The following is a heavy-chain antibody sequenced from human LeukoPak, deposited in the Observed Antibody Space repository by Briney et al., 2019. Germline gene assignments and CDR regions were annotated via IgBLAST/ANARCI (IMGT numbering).Heavy chain of an antibody. J-gene: IGHJ4*02. CDR1: GFTFTSSA. Sequence: SVKVSYKASGFTFTSSAVQWVRQARGQRLEWIGWIVVGSGNTNYAQKFQERVTITRGMSTSTAYMELSSLRSEDTGVYYCAATNSGYDVFDYWGQGTLVTVSS. CDR3: AATNSGYDVFDY. V-gene: IGHV1-58*01. CDR2: IVVGSGNT. D-gene: IGHD5-12*01.